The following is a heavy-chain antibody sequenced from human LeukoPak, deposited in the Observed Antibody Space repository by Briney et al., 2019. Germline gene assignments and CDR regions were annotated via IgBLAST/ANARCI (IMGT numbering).Heavy chain of an antibody. D-gene: IGHD5-18*01. J-gene: IGHJ4*02. CDR1: GYTFTNNA. Sequence: ASVKVSCKTSGYTFTNNAINWVRQAPGQGLEWMGWINTNTGNPSYAQAFFTGRYVFSLDTSASTAHLQINGLKADDTAVYYCGRDPKLGIRGYTYGYIDHWGQGTLLTVAS. V-gene: IGHV7-4-1*02. CDR2: INTNTGNP. CDR3: GRDPKLGIRGYTYGYIDH.